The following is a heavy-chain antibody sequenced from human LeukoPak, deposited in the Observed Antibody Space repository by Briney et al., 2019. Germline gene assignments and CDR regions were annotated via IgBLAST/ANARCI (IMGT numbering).Heavy chain of an antibody. CDR3: ARALSAMVPDY. V-gene: IGHV3-53*01. CDR1: GFTVSSNY. CDR2: IYSGGST. D-gene: IGHD5-18*01. J-gene: IGHJ4*02. Sequence: PGGSLRLSCAASGFTVSSNYMSWVRQAPGKGLEWVSVIYSGGSTYYADSVKGRFTISRDSSKNTLYLQMNSLRAEDTAVYYCARALSAMVPDYWGQGTLVTVSS.